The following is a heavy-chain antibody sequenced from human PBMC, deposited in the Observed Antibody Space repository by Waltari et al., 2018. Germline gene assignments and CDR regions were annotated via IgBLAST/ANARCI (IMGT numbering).Heavy chain of an antibody. CDR1: GYTFSDYA. Sequence: QVQLVQSGAEVKKPGASVKVSCKASGYTFSDYAIHWVRQAPGQRPEWMGWINTGNGNREYSQEFQGRVTISRDTSASTVYMELSSLRSEDMAVYYCARANLFRSRGLTFDIWGQGTMVTVSS. J-gene: IGHJ3*02. D-gene: IGHD3-3*01. CDR2: INTGNGNR. V-gene: IGHV1-3*03. CDR3: ARANLFRSRGLTFDI.